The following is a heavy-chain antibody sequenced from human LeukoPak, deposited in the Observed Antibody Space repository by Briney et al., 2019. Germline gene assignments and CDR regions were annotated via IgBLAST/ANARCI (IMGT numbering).Heavy chain of an antibody. CDR3: ARVRLPPYYYYFYYMDV. CDR2: INHSGTT. V-gene: IGHV4-34*01. J-gene: IGHJ6*03. CDR1: GGSFSGYS. Sequence: SETLSLTCAVYGGSFSGYSWTWIRQPPGKGLEWLGEINHSGTTDYNPSLQSRVTISLDTSKNQFSLKVTSVTAADTAVYYCARVRLPPYYYYFYYMDVWGKGTTVTISS. D-gene: IGHD5-18*01.